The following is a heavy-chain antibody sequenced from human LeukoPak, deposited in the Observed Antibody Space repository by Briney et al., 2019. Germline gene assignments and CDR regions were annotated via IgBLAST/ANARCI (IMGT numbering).Heavy chain of an antibody. V-gene: IGHV3-33*06. CDR3: AKASDYASNNWFDP. Sequence: PGRSLRLSCAASGFTFSSYGMHWVRQAPGKGLEWVAVIWYDGSNKYYADSVKGRFTISRDNSKNTLYLQMNSLRAEDTAVYYCAKASDYASNNWFDPWGQGTLVTVSS. CDR2: IWYDGSNK. CDR1: GFTFSSYG. D-gene: IGHD3-22*01. J-gene: IGHJ5*02.